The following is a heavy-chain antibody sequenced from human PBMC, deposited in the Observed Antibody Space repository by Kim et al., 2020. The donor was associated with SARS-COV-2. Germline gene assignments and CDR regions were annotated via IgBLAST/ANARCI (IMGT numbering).Heavy chain of an antibody. CDR3: AKDQEVVVVAATGFDY. D-gene: IGHD2-15*01. J-gene: IGHJ4*02. CDR2: ISYDGSNK. V-gene: IGHV3-30*18. Sequence: GGSLRLSCAASGFTFSIYGMHWVRQAPGKGLEWVAVISYDGSNKYYADSVKGRFTISRDNSKNTLYLQMNGLRAEDTAVYYCAKDQEVVVVAATGFDYWGQGTLVTVSS. CDR1: GFTFSIYG.